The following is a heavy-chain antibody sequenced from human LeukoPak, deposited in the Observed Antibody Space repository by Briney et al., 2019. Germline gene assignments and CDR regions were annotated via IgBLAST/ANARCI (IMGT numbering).Heavy chain of an antibody. D-gene: IGHD7-27*01. Sequence: PGGSLRLSCAASGVTFSFTNAWMNWVRQAPGKGLEWVGHIKSKSEGETTDFAAPVKGRFTISRDDSKNTVYLQMNSLKTEDTAVYYCATPPGYWGSAPFDFWGQGTVVTVSS. CDR2: IKSKSEGETT. CDR3: ATPPGYWGSAPFDF. J-gene: IGHJ4*02. V-gene: IGHV3-15*01. CDR1: GVTFSFTNAW.